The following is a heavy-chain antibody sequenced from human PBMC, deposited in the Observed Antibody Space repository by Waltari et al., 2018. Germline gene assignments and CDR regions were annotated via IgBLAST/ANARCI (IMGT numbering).Heavy chain of an antibody. V-gene: IGHV2-5*01. J-gene: IGHJ3*02. CDR2: IYWNEDK. Sequence: QITLKESGPTLVKPTQTLTLTCTFSGFSLSTSGVGVGWIRQPPGKALEWLALIYWNEDKRYSPSLKSRLTITKDTSKNQVVLTMTNMDPVDTATYYCAHSNYDFWSGLFDIWGQGTMVTVSS. D-gene: IGHD3-3*01. CDR3: AHSNYDFWSGLFDI. CDR1: GFSLSTSGVG.